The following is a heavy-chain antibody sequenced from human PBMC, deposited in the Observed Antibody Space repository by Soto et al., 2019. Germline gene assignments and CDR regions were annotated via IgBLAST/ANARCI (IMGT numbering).Heavy chain of an antibody. CDR3: AKNGDSDYSSSWYGSKFDY. J-gene: IGHJ4*02. CDR1: GFTFSSYG. D-gene: IGHD6-13*01. V-gene: IGHV3-33*03. CDR2: IWYDGSNK. Sequence: GGSLRLSCAASGFTFSSYGMHWVRQAPGKGLECVAVIWYDGSNKYYADSVKCRFTISREHAKNTLYLQMNSLRAEYTAVYYCAKNGDSDYSSSWYGSKFDYWGQGTLVTVSS.